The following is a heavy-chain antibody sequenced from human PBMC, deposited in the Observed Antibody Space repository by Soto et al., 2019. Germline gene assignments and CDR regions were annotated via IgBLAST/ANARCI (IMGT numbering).Heavy chain of an antibody. CDR2: IWYDGSNK. D-gene: IGHD1-26*01. Sequence: QVQLVESGGGVVQPGRSLRLSCAASGFTFSSYGMHWVRQAPGKGLECVAVIWYDGSNKYYADSVKGRFTISRDNSKNTLYLQMNSLRAEDTAVYYCARWGGTCTPQGGAFEIWGQGRMVTVSS. J-gene: IGHJ3*02. CDR3: ARWGGTCTPQGGAFEI. CDR1: GFTFSSYG. V-gene: IGHV3-33*01.